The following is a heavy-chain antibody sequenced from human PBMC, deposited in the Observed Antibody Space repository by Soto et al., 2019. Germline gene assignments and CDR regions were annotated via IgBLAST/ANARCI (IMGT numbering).Heavy chain of an antibody. CDR1: GFSLSTSGVG. Sequence: QITLKESGPTLVKPTQTLTLTCTFSGFSLSTSGVGVGWIRQPPGKALEWLALIYWDDDKRYSPSLKSRLTIPNDTSKNQVVLTMTTMDPVDTATYYCALTYYGSASYYNVWWFDPWGQGTLVTVSS. D-gene: IGHD3-10*01. CDR2: IYWDDDK. V-gene: IGHV2-5*02. J-gene: IGHJ5*02. CDR3: ALTYYGSASYYNVWWFDP.